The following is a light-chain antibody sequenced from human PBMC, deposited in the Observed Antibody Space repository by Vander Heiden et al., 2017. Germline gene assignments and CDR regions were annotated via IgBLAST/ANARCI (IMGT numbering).Light chain of an antibody. Sequence: EIVLPQSPATLSLSPGERATLSCRASQTVTRYLAWYQQKPGQAPRLLIYDASNRATGIPARFSGSGSGTDFSLTISSLEPEDFAVYYCQQRGSWPPSITFGQGTRLEIK. J-gene: IGKJ5*01. CDR3: QQRGSWPPSIT. V-gene: IGKV3-11*01. CDR1: QTVTRY. CDR2: DAS.